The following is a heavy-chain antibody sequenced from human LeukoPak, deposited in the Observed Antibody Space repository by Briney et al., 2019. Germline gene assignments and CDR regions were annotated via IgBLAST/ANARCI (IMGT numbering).Heavy chain of an antibody. CDR1: GGSISSYY. D-gene: IGHD1/OR15-1a*01. Sequence: SQTLSLTCTVSGGSISSYYWSWIRQPAGKGLEWIGRSYTSGSTNYNPSLKSRVTMSVDTSKNQLSLKLSSVTAADTAVYYCARLGTAGVFDYWGQGTLVTVSS. J-gene: IGHJ4*02. CDR3: ARLGTAGVFDY. V-gene: IGHV4-4*07. CDR2: SYTSGST.